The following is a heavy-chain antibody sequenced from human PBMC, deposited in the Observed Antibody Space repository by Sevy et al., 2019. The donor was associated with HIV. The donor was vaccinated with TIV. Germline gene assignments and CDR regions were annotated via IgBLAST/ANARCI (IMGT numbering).Heavy chain of an antibody. CDR3: ARKSTNYYYDSSGYYTPAEYFQH. J-gene: IGHJ1*01. D-gene: IGHD3-22*01. CDR2: ISAYNGNT. Sequence: ASVKVSCKAFGYTFTSYGISWVRQAPGQGLEWMGWISAYNGNTNYAQKLQGRVTMTTDTSTSTAYMELRSLRSDDTAVYYCARKSTNYYYDSSGYYTPAEYFQHWGQGTLVTVSS. CDR1: GYTFTSYG. V-gene: IGHV1-18*01.